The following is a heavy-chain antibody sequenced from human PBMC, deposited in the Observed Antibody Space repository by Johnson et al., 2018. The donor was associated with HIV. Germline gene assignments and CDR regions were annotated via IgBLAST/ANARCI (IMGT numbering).Heavy chain of an antibody. CDR2: ISYDGGSK. CDR3: AKGGEVWYGAFDF. J-gene: IGHJ3*01. D-gene: IGHD6-13*01. CDR1: GFRFSNYA. Sequence: QVQLVESGGGVVQPGRSLRLSCAASGFRFSNYALHWVRQTPGKGLAWVAIISYDGGSKYYADSVKGRFTVARDNSKNTLYLQMNNLRAEDTAVYYCAKGGEVWYGAFDFWGQGTMAIVSS. V-gene: IGHV3-30*14.